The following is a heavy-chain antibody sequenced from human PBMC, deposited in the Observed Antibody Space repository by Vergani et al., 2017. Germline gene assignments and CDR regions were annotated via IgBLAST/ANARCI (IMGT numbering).Heavy chain of an antibody. CDR1: GFTFDDYA. Sequence: EVQLVESGGGLVQPGRSLRLSCAASGFTFDDYAMHWVRQAPGKGLGWVSGISWNSGSVGYADSVKGRFTISRDNAKNSLYLQMNSLRAEDTALYYCAKDMKPSGGYGGYFDYGGQGTLVTVAS. J-gene: IGHJ4*02. V-gene: IGHV3-9*01. CDR3: AKDMKPSGGYGGYFDY. D-gene: IGHD1-26*01. CDR2: ISWNSGSV.